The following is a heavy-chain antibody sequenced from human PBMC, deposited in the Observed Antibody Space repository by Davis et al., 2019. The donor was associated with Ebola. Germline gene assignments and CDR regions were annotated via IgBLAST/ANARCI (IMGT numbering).Heavy chain of an antibody. CDR3: ARRNYYYENF. Sequence: SETLSLTCTVSGGSFSTYYWSWVRQPPGKGLEWIGHYYYTGTTHYNPSLKSRVTISVDTSKNQFSLKLSSVTAADTAVYYCARRNYYYENFWGQGILVTVSS. V-gene: IGHV4-59*08. J-gene: IGHJ4*02. CDR2: YYYTGTT. CDR1: GGSFSTYY. D-gene: IGHD3-22*01.